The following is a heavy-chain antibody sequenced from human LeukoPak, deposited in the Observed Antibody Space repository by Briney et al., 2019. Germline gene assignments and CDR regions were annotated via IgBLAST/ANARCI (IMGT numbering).Heavy chain of an antibody. D-gene: IGHD4-17*01. Sequence: PGGSLRLSCAASGFTFSSYGMHWVRQAPGKGLEWVAVIWSDGRDKYYADSVKGQFTISRDNSKNTLYLQMNSLRAEDTAMYYCARDHRTTVTVYYFNYWGQGTLVTVSS. CDR1: GFTFSSYG. CDR3: ARDHRTTVTVYYFNY. V-gene: IGHV3-33*01. J-gene: IGHJ4*02. CDR2: IWSDGRDK.